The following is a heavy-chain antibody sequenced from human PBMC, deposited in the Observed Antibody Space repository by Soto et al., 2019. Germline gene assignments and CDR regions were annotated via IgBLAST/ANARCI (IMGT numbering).Heavy chain of an antibody. V-gene: IGHV3-30*18. Sequence: GGSLRLSCAASGFTFSSYGMHWVRQAPGKGLEWVAVISYDGSNKYYADSVKGRFTISRDNSKNTLYLQMNSLRAEDTAVYYCAKPLLNYYYYYMDVWGKGTTVTVSS. J-gene: IGHJ6*03. CDR1: GFTFSSYG. CDR3: AKPLLNYYYYYMDV. CDR2: ISYDGSNK.